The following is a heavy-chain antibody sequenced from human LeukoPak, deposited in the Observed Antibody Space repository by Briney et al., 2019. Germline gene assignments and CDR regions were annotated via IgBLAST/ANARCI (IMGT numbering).Heavy chain of an antibody. V-gene: IGHV1-69*01. CDR1: GGTFSSYA. D-gene: IGHD6-13*01. CDR2: IIPIFGTA. J-gene: IGHJ5*02. CDR3: ARFIAAAGWFDP. Sequence: ASVKVSCKASGGTFSSYAISWVRQAPGQGLEWMGGIIPIFGTANCAQKFQGRVTITADESTSTAYMELSSLRSEDTAVYYCARFIAAAGWFDPWGQGTLVTVSS.